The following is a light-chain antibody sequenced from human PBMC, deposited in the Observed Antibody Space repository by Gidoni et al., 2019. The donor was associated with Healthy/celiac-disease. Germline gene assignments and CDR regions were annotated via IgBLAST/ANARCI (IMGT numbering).Light chain of an antibody. V-gene: IGKV3-15*01. Sequence: EIVMPQSPATPSLSPGERATLSCRASQSVSSNLSWYQQKPGQAPRLLIYGASTRATGIPARFSGSGSGTEFTLTISRLQSEDFAVYYCQQYNNWRTFGQGTKVEIK. CDR2: GAS. CDR1: QSVSSN. CDR3: QQYNNWRT. J-gene: IGKJ1*01.